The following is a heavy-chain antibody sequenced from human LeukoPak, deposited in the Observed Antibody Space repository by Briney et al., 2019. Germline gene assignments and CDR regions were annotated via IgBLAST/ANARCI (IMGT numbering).Heavy chain of an antibody. Sequence: ETLSLTXXVSGGSXSSSSYYWGWIRQPPGKGREWIGSIYYSGSTYYNPSLKSRVTISLDTSKNQFSLKLSSVTAADTAVYYCARQKYRPESQHDYWGQGTLVTVSS. J-gene: IGHJ4*02. CDR2: IYYSGST. CDR3: ARQKYRPESQHDY. V-gene: IGHV4-39*01. CDR1: GGSXSSSSYY. D-gene: IGHD3-16*02.